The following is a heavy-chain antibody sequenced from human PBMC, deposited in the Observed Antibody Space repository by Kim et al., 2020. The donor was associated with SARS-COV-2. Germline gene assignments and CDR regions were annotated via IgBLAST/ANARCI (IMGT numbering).Heavy chain of an antibody. V-gene: IGHV3-23*01. D-gene: IGHD3-10*01. CDR2: GGST. J-gene: IGHJ4*02. Sequence: GGSTQYADSVKGRFTVSRDNSKNTVYLQMKSLSAEDTAVYYCAKSGQFDNWGQGALVTVSS. CDR3: AKSGQFDN.